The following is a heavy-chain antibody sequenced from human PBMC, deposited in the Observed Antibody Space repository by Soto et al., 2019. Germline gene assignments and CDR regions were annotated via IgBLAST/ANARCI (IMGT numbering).Heavy chain of an antibody. Sequence: ASVKVSCKASGYSFTSYDIEWVRQAAGQGFQWMGYMNANSGKIGYAQKFQGRVTFTWDTSISTAYMELSSLRSDDTAVYYCARDPPPPDYWGQGTLVTVSS. CDR2: MNANSGKI. CDR3: ARDPPPPDY. V-gene: IGHV1-8*01. CDR1: GYSFTSYD. J-gene: IGHJ4*02.